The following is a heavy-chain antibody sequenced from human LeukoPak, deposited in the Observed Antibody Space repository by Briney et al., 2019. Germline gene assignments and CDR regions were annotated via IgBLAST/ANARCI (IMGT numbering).Heavy chain of an antibody. CDR3: ARYYSSGWYGMINWFDP. J-gene: IGHJ5*02. V-gene: IGHV5-51*01. CDR2: IYPGGSDT. D-gene: IGHD6-19*01. Sequence: GESLKISCKGSGYSFTSYWIGWVRQMPGKGLEWMGIIYPGGSDTRYSPSFQGQVTISADKSISTAYLQWSSLKASDTAMYYCARYYSSGWYGMINWFDPWGQGTLVTVSS. CDR1: GYSFTSYW.